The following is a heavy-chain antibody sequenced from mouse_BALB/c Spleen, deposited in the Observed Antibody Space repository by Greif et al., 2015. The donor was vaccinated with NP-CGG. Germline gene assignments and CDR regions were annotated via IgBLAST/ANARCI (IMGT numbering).Heavy chain of an antibody. Sequence: EVQLVESGGGLVQPGGSLKLSCAASGFTFSSYGMSWVRQTPDKRLELVATINSNGGSTYYPDSVKGRFTISRDNAKNTLYLQMSSLKSEDTAMYYCARRAGTDAYWGQGTLVTVSA. CDR3: ARRAGTDAY. J-gene: IGHJ3*01. CDR2: INSNGGST. CDR1: GFTFSSYG. D-gene: IGHD3-3*01. V-gene: IGHV5-6-3*01.